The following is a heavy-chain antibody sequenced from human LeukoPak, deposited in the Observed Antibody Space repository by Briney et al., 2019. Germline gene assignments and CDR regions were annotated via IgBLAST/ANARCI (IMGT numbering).Heavy chain of an antibody. D-gene: IGHD3-9*01. J-gene: IGHJ4*02. V-gene: IGHV3-21*01. CDR1: GFTFSSYS. CDR2: ISSSSSYI. Sequence: GGSLRLSCAASGFTFSSYSTNWVRQAPGKGLEWVSSISSSSSYIYYADSVKGRFTISRDNAKNSLYLQMNSLRAEDTAVYYCARERGSYDILTGSLDYWGQGTLVTVSS. CDR3: ARERGSYDILTGSLDY.